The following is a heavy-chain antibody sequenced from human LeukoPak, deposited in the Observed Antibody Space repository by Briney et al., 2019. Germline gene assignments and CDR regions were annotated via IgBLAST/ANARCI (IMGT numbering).Heavy chain of an antibody. J-gene: IGHJ6*02. Sequence: PGGSLRLSCAASGFTFSGSGMHWVRQASGKGLEWVGRIRSKANSYATEYAASVKGRFTISRDDSKNTAYLQMNSLKTEDTAVYYCTIPYDRLYDYYYYGMDVWGQGTTVTVSS. V-gene: IGHV3-73*01. CDR2: IRSKANSYAT. CDR3: TIPYDRLYDYYYYGMDV. D-gene: IGHD3-22*01. CDR1: GFTFSGSG.